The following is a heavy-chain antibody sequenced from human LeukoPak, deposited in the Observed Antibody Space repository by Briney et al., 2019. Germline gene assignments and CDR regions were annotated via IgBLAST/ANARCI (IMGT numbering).Heavy chain of an antibody. CDR1: GASINNYY. CDR2: VYHTGAS. Sequence: PSETLSLTCSVCGASINNYYWTWMRQPPGKGLEWIGYVYHTGASGYHPSLKRRVSMSLDTSKNQVVVDLRQVTAADTAVYFCTRVVNGGHFDYWGQGTLVTVSS. V-gene: IGHV4-59*01. D-gene: IGHD2-8*01. CDR3: TRVVNGGHFDY. J-gene: IGHJ4*02.